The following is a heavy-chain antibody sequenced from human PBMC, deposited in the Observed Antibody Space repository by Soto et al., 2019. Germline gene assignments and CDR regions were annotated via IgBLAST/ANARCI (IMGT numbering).Heavy chain of an antibody. CDR1: GGTFSSYA. CDR3: ARDITGYYDSSGYHY. Sequence: GASVKVSCKASGGTFSSYAISWVRQAPGQGLERMGGIIPIFGTANYAQKFQGRVTITADESTSTAYMELSSLRSEDTAVYYCARDITGYYDSSGYHYWGQGTLVTVSS. CDR2: IIPIFGTA. V-gene: IGHV1-69*13. D-gene: IGHD3-22*01. J-gene: IGHJ4*02.